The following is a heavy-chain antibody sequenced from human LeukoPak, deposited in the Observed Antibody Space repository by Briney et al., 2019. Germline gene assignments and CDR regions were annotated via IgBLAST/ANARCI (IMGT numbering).Heavy chain of an antibody. CDR2: IKQDGSEK. CDR3: ARKSLVGATPPFDP. J-gene: IGHJ5*02. CDR1: GFTFSSYW. V-gene: IGHV3-7*01. Sequence: GGSLRLSCAASGFTFSSYWMSWVRQAPGKGLEWVANIKQDGSEKYYVDSVKGRFTISRDNAKNSLYLQMNSLRAEDTAVYYCARKSLVGATPPFDPWGQGTLVTVSS. D-gene: IGHD1-26*01.